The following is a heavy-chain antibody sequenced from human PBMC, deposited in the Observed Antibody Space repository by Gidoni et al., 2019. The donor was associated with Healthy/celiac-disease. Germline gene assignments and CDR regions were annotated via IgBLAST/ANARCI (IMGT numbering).Heavy chain of an antibody. Sequence: QVQLVESGVGVVEPGRSLRLSCAASGFTFSSYGMHWVRQAPGKGLEWVAVIWYDGSNKDYADSVKGRFTISRDNSKNTLYLQMNSLRAEDTAVYYCARGVYDSSGDPDYWGQGTLVTVSS. V-gene: IGHV3-33*01. CDR3: ARGVYDSSGDPDY. CDR1: GFTFSSYG. D-gene: IGHD3-22*01. J-gene: IGHJ4*02. CDR2: IWYDGSNK.